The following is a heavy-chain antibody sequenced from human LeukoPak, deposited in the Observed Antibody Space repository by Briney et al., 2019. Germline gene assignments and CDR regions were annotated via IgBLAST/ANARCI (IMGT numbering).Heavy chain of an antibody. Sequence: SETLSLTCAVYGGSFSGYYWSWIRQPPGKGLEWIGEINHSGSTNYNPSLKSRVTISVDTSKNQFSLKLSSVTAADTAVYYCARGSDSSGWYDYYYYYMDVWGKGTTVTVSS. V-gene: IGHV4-34*01. J-gene: IGHJ6*03. CDR3: ARGSDSSGWYDYYYYYMDV. CDR2: INHSGST. CDR1: GGSFSGYY. D-gene: IGHD6-19*01.